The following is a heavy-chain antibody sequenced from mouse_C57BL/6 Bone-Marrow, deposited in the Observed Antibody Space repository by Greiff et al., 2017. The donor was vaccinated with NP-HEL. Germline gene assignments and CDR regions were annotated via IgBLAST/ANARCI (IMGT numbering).Heavy chain of an antibody. CDR2: ISSGGSYT. V-gene: IGHV5-6*01. J-gene: IGHJ3*01. CDR3: ARQNDYEGFAY. CDR1: GFTFSSYG. D-gene: IGHD2-4*01. Sequence: EVQRVESGGDLVKPGGSLKLSCAASGFTFSSYGMSWVRQTPDKRLEWVATISSGGSYTYYPDSVKGRFTISRDNAKNTLYLQMSSLKSEDTAMYYCARQNDYEGFAYWGQGTLVTVSA.